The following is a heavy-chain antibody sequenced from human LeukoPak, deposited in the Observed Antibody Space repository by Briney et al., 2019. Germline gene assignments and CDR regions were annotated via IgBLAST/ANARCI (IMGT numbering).Heavy chain of an antibody. V-gene: IGHV3-23*01. Sequence: GGSLRLSCAASGFTFSNYAMTWVRQAPGKGLEWVSSISGSGGSTYYADSVKGRFTISRDKSKNTLYLQMNSLTAEDTAVYYCTRDVASRNWFDPWGQGTLVTVSS. CDR2: ISGSGGST. CDR3: TRDVASRNWFDP. J-gene: IGHJ5*02. CDR1: GFTFSNYA.